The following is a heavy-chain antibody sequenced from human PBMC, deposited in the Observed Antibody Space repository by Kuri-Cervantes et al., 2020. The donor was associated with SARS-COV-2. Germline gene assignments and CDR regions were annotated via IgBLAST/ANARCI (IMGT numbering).Heavy chain of an antibody. CDR3: ARVEVGAHVGAFDI. D-gene: IGHD1-26*01. Sequence: GGSLRLSCAVYGGSFSGYYWSWIRQPPGKGLEYVSAISSNGGSTYYADSVKGRFTISRDNAKDSLYLQMNSLRAEDTALYYCARVEVGAHVGAFDIWGQGTMVTVSS. J-gene: IGHJ3*02. CDR2: ISSNGGST. V-gene: IGHV3-11*01. CDR1: GGSFSGYY.